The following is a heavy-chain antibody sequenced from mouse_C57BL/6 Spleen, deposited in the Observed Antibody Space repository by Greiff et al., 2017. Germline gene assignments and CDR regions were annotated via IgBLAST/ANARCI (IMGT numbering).Heavy chain of an antibody. Sequence: VQLQQSGPELVKPGASVKIPCKASGYTFTDYNMDWVKQSHGKSLEWIGDINPNNGGTIYNQKFKGKATLTVDKSSSTAYMELRSLTSEDTAVYYCARRDAFYDGYYGFAYWGQGTLVTVSA. CDR2: INPNNGGT. CDR1: GYTFTDYN. V-gene: IGHV1-18*01. D-gene: IGHD2-3*01. J-gene: IGHJ3*01. CDR3: ARRDAFYDGYYGFAY.